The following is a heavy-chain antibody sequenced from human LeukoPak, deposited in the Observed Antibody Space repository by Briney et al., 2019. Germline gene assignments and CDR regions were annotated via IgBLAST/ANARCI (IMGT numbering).Heavy chain of an antibody. Sequence: PSQTLSLTCTVSGGSISSGGYYWSWIRQHPGKGLEWIGYIYYSGSTHYNPSPKSRVTISVDTSKNQFSLKLSSVTAADTAVYYCARDMTDWWFDPWGQGTLVTVSS. CDR1: GGSISSGGYY. CDR3: ARDMTDWWFDP. V-gene: IGHV4-31*03. J-gene: IGHJ5*02. CDR2: IYYSGST. D-gene: IGHD3-9*01.